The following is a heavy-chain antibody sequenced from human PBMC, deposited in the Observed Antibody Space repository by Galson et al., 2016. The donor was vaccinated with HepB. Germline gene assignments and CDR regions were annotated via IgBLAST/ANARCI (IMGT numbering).Heavy chain of an antibody. J-gene: IGHJ2*01. CDR2: ISSSSSSI. CDR1: GFTFSRYT. CDR3: ATRYCSGGSCYSAAPGYWYFDL. V-gene: IGHV3-48*02. D-gene: IGHD2-15*01. Sequence: SLRLSCAASGFTFSRYTMNWVRQAPEKGLEWVSYISSSSSSIYYADSVKGRFTISRDNAKNSLYLQMNSLRDEDTAVYYCATRYCSGGSCYSAAPGYWYFDLWGRGTLVTVSS.